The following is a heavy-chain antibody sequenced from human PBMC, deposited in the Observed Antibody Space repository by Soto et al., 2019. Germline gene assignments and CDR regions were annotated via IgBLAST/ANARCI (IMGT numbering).Heavy chain of an antibody. CDR2: ISYDETAT. J-gene: IGHJ6*02. V-gene: IGHV3-30*03. CDR3: ARERSVGYCITTTCPKPFYYYAMDV. D-gene: IGHD2-2*01. Sequence: QVQLVESGGGVVQPGTSLRLSCAASGFTFSGYGVHWVRQAPGKGLEWVATISYDETATYYSDSVKGRFTISRDNSKNTLFLQMNSLRAEDTAMYYCARERSVGYCITTTCPKPFYYYAMDVWGQGTTVTVSS. CDR1: GFTFSGYG.